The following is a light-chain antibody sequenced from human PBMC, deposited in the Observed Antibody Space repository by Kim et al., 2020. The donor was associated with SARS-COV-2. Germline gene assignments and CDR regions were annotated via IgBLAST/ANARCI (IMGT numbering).Light chain of an antibody. J-gene: IGLJ3*02. CDR2: TAS. CDR1: TGAVTSGYY. V-gene: IGLV7-43*01. CDR3: LLYYGGVWV. Sequence: PGGTVPLTCASNTGAVTSGYYPNWFQLKPGQAPRSMIHTASGRHSWTPARFSGSLLGGKAALTLSGVQPEDEAEYYCLLYYGGVWVFGGGTQLTVL.